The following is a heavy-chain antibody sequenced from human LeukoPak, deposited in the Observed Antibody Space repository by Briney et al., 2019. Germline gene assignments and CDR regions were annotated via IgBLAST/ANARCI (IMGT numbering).Heavy chain of an antibody. CDR3: ARGTDSYYYYMDV. Sequence: PGGSLRLSCAASGFTVSSNYMSWVRQAPGKGLEWVSVIYGGGSTYYADSARGRFTISRDNSKNTLFLQTNSLRAEDTDVYYCARGTDSYYYYMDVWGRGTTVTVSS. V-gene: IGHV3-53*01. J-gene: IGHJ6*03. CDR2: IYGGGST. D-gene: IGHD2-8*02. CDR1: GFTVSSNY.